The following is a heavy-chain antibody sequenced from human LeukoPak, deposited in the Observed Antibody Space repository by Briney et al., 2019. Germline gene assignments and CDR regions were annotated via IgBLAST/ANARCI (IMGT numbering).Heavy chain of an antibody. J-gene: IGHJ5*01. V-gene: IGHV3-43*02. D-gene: IGHD3-22*01. CDR2: ISGDGGST. Sequence: GGSLRLSCAAPGFSFDDYAIHWVRQAPGKGLEWVSLISGDGGSTFYADSVKGRFTISRDNSKNSLYLQMSRLRSEDTALYYCARESDSSGWYDSWGQGTLVTVSS. CDR3: ARESDSSGWYDS. CDR1: GFSFDDYA.